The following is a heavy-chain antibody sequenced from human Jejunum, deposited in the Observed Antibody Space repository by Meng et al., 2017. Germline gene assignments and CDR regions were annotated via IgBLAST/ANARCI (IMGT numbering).Heavy chain of an antibody. D-gene: IGHD3/OR15-3a*01. CDR1: GEPFPNFY. V-gene: IGHV4-34*01. CDR3: ARVGLGWSGFDS. J-gene: IGHJ4*02. CDR2: VTHSGTT. Sequence: QVQLQRWGAGLLKPSETLPLTCSALGEPFPNFYWNWIRQPPGEGLQLIGEVTHSGTTNYAPSLKSRVTISLDTSNNQFSLKLTSVTAADTAVYYCARVGLGWSGFDSWGQGTLVTVSS.